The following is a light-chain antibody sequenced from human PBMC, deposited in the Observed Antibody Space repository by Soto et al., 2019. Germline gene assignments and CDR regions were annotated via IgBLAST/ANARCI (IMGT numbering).Light chain of an antibody. CDR1: SSDVGVNNY. V-gene: IGLV2-14*03. CDR2: SVS. Sequence: QSALTQPDSVSWSPGQSIAISCTGTSSDVGVNNYVSWYQHHPGKAPKLMIYSVSYRPSGVSDRFSGPKSANTASQTIAGFQAEDEDDYCSSSFTTGSTVIFGGGTQLALL. J-gene: IGLJ2*01. CDR3: SSFTTGSTVI.